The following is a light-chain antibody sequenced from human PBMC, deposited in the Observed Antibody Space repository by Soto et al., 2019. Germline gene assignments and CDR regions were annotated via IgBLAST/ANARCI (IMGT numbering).Light chain of an antibody. CDR3: AAWDDSLSGLV. V-gene: IGLV1-47*01. J-gene: IGLJ1*01. CDR1: SSNIEGHS. CDR2: RSD. Sequence: QPVLTQPPSASGTPGQRVTISCSGSSSNIEGHSVDWYQQLPGTAPKLLIYRSDQRPSGVPDRFSGSKSGTSASLAISGLRSEDDADYYCAAWDDSLSGLVFGTGTKVTVL.